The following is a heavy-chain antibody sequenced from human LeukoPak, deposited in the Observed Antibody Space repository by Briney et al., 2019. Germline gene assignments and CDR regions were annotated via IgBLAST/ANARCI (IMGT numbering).Heavy chain of an antibody. J-gene: IGHJ4*02. CDR3: ARAPGPYYDILTGPDY. D-gene: IGHD3-9*01. CDR2: ISAYNGNT. Sequence: ASVKVSCKASGYTFTSYGFSWVRQAPGQGLEWMGWISAYNGNTNYAQKLQGRVTMTTDTSTSTAYMELRSLRSDDTAVYYCARAPGPYYDILTGPDYWGQGTLVTVSS. V-gene: IGHV1-18*01. CDR1: GYTFTSYG.